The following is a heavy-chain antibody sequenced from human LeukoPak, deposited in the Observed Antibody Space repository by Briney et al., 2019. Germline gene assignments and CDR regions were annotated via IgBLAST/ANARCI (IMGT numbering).Heavy chain of an antibody. V-gene: IGHV4-34*01. J-gene: IGHJ4*02. CDR1: GGSFSAYY. Sequence: TTSETLSLTCAVYGGSFSAYYWSWIRQPPGEGLEWIGQINHSGSTNYNPSLKSRVTLSVDTSKSQFSLKLTSVTAADTAVYYCARDPLKGFDYWGQGMLVTVSS. CDR2: INHSGST. CDR3: ARDPLKGFDY.